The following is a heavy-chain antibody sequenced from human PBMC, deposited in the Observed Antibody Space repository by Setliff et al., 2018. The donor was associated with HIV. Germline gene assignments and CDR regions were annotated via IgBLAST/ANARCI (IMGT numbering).Heavy chain of an antibody. CDR2: MNPNSGNT. D-gene: IGHD1-1*01. Sequence: ASVKVSCKASGYTFTNYGITWVRQAPGHGLEWMGWMNPNSGNTGYAQKFQGRVYMTRNTSISTAYMELSSLRSEDTAVYYCAGGLVSQKVPFDPRGQGTLVTVSS. CDR1: GYTFTNYG. CDR3: AGGLVSQKVPFDP. V-gene: IGHV1-8*02. J-gene: IGHJ5*02.